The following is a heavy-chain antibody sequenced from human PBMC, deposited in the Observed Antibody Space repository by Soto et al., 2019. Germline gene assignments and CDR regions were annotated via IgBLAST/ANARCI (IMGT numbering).Heavy chain of an antibody. V-gene: IGHV4-39*02. CDR1: GASISSNGYY. CDR3: AAGAGWLRLDSGV. D-gene: IGHD5-12*01. J-gene: IGHJ4*02. Sequence: PSETLSLTCTVSGASISSNGYYWGWIRQTPGKGLEWIGSIFYGGTTHYNPSLRSRLSISVDTSKNVFSLKLSSLTAADTAIYYFAAGAGWLRLDSGVWGQGTLVTVSS. CDR2: IFYGGTT.